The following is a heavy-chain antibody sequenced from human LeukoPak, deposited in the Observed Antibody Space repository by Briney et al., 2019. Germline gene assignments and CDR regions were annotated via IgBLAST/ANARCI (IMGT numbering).Heavy chain of an antibody. CDR3: ARIAAGVRSVDY. Sequence: KPSETLSLTXAVYGGSFSGYYWSWIRQAPGKGLEWIGEINHSGSTNYNPSLKSRATISVDTSKNQFSLKLSSVTAADTAVYYCARIAAGVRSVDYWGQGTLVTVSS. V-gene: IGHV4-34*01. CDR1: GGSFSGYY. CDR2: INHSGST. J-gene: IGHJ4*02. D-gene: IGHD6-13*01.